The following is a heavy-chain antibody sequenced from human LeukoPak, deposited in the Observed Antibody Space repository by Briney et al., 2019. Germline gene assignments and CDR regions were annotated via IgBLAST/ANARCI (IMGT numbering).Heavy chain of an antibody. CDR3: ARDLVTVTKGFDI. J-gene: IGHJ3*02. V-gene: IGHV4-59*11. CDR1: DDSFSSHY. D-gene: IGHD4-17*01. CDR2: ISYTGST. Sequence: SETLSLTCAVSDDSFSSHYRTWIRQPPGKGLEWIGYISYTGSTNYNPSLKSRVTISIDTSRNQFSLRLSSVTAADTAVYYCARDLVTVTKGFDIWGQGTMVSVFS.